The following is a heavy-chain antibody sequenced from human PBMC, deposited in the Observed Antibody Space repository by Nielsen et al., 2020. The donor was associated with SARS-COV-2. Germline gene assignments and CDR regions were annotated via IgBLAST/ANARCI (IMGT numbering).Heavy chain of an antibody. V-gene: IGHV3-11*03. CDR2: ISSSSSYT. CDR3: ARSSSSAYHGFDS. D-gene: IGHD3-22*01. Sequence: GGSLRLSCAASGFTFSDYYMSWIRQAPGKGLEWVSYISSSSSYTNYADSVKGRFTISRDNAKNSLYLQMNSLRAEDTAVYYCARSSSSAYHGFDSWGQGTLVTVSS. J-gene: IGHJ4*02. CDR1: GFTFSDYY.